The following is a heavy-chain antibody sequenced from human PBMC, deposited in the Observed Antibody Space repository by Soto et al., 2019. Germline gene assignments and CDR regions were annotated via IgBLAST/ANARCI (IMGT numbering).Heavy chain of an antibody. D-gene: IGHD2-2*01. V-gene: IGHV3-23*01. J-gene: IGHJ4*02. CDR1: GFTFSTYT. Sequence: GGSLRLSCAASGFTFSTYTMSWVRQAPGKGLEWVSSISGGGDSPSYADSVQGRFTISRDNPKNTLYLQMNSLRAEDTALYYCAKARCSTANCYVPDDWGQGTLVTVSS. CDR2: ISGGGDSP. CDR3: AKARCSTANCYVPDD.